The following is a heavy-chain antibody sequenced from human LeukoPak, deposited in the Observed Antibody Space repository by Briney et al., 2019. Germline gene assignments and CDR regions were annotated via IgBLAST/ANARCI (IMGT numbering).Heavy chain of an antibody. Sequence: GSLRLSCAASGFTFSSYSMNWVRQAPGKGLEWVSAISGSGGSTYYADSVKGRFTISRDNSKNTLYLQMNSLRAEDTAVYYCAKNPTYSSSFVDYWGQGTLVTVSS. J-gene: IGHJ4*02. CDR2: ISGSGGST. CDR3: AKNPTYSSSFVDY. CDR1: GFTFSSYS. D-gene: IGHD6-13*01. V-gene: IGHV3-23*01.